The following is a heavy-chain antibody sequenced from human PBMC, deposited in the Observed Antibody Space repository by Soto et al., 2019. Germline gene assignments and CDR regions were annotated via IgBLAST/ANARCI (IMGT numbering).Heavy chain of an antibody. CDR1: GGSFSGYY. V-gene: IGHV4-34*01. CDR2: INHSGSS. J-gene: IGHJ3*02. Sequence: SETLSLTCAVYGGSFSGYYRTWIRQPPGKGLEWIGEINHSGSSNYNPSLRSRVSISVDMSKNQFSLRLTSVTAADTAVYYCARGGSSDWQVALDIWGQGTMVTVSS. D-gene: IGHD6-19*01. CDR3: ARGGSSDWQVALDI.